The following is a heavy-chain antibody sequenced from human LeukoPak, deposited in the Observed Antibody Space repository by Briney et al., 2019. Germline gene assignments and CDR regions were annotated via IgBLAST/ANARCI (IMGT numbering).Heavy chain of an antibody. Sequence: TGGSLRFSCAASGFTFSRHAMTWVRQAPGKALEWVSSISGSGDGTYYADSVKGRFTISRDNSQNTLYVQMNNLRGEDSAVYYCAKASLYSGTPWGVFDIWGQGTMVTVSS. J-gene: IGHJ3*02. V-gene: IGHV3-23*01. CDR1: GFTFSRHA. D-gene: IGHD1-26*01. CDR2: ISGSGDGT. CDR3: AKASLYSGTPWGVFDI.